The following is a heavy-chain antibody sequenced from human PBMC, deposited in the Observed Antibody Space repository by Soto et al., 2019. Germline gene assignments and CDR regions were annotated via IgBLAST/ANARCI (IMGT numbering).Heavy chain of an antibody. CDR1: GFTFSSYS. V-gene: IGHV3-48*02. CDR2: ISSSSSTI. D-gene: IGHD2-15*01. Sequence: GGSLRLSCAASGFTFSSYSMNWVRQAPGKGLEWVSYISSSSSTIYYADSVKGRFTISRDNAKNSLYLQMNSLRDEDTAVYYCARDSIERYCSGGSCYWANWFDLWAQGNLVTVSS. J-gene: IGHJ5*02. CDR3: ARDSIERYCSGGSCYWANWFDL.